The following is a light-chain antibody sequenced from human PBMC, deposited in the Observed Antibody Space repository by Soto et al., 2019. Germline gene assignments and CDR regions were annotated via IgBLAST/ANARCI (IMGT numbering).Light chain of an antibody. Sequence: EIVLTQSPGTLSLSPGERATLSCRASQSVSRNYLAWYQQKPGQAPRLLIYDASSRATGIPDRFSGSGSGADFTLTINRLEPEDFAVYYCQQRRPWLTFGGGNKVDIK. V-gene: IGKV3D-20*02. CDR2: DAS. J-gene: IGKJ4*01. CDR1: QSVSRNY. CDR3: QQRRPWLT.